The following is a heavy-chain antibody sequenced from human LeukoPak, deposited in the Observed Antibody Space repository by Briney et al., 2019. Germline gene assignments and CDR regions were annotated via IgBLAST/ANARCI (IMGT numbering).Heavy chain of an antibody. J-gene: IGHJ4*02. CDR3: VSGSLQSGYNFDY. CDR1: GFTFSSYG. D-gene: IGHD3-3*01. CDR2: IWYDGSNK. V-gene: IGHV3-33*01. Sequence: GGSLRLSCAASGFTFSSYGMHWVRQAPGKGLEWVAVIWYDGSNKYYADSVKGRFTISRDNPKNTLYLQMNSLRAEDTAVYYCVSGSLQSGYNFDYWGQGALVTVSS.